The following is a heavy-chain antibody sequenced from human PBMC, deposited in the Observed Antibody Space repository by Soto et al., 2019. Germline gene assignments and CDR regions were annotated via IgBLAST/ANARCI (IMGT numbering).Heavy chain of an antibody. CDR2: ISAHTGSS. Sequence: QVQLVQSGAEVKKPGASVKVSCKASGYTFTSSGMSWVRQAPGQGLEWMGWISAHTGSSEYAQRFQGGVTMTKDRSTSTAYMELRSLRSEDTAVYYCARAFFYQGSDSRGYSFDAFDFWGPGTLVTVSS. D-gene: IGHD3-22*01. V-gene: IGHV1-18*01. CDR3: ARAFFYQGSDSRGYSFDAFDF. CDR1: GYTFTSSG. J-gene: IGHJ3*01.